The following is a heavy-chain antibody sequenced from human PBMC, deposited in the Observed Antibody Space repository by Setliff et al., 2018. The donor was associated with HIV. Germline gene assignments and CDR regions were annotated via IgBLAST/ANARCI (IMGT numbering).Heavy chain of an antibody. CDR3: VRDGSSSGSFYPEYFQY. D-gene: IGHD1-26*01. Sequence: PGGSLRLSCAASGFTFSRYWMSWVRQAPGKGLEWLSYISYSGNTMYYADSVEGRFTISRDNAKNSLYLQMHSLRAEDTAVYYCVRDGSSSGSFYPEYFQYWGQGTLVTVSS. CDR2: ISYSGNTM. J-gene: IGHJ1*01. CDR1: GFTFSRYW. V-gene: IGHV3-48*04.